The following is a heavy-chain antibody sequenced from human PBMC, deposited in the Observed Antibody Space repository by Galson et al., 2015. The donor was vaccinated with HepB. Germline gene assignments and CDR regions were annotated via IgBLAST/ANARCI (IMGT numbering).Heavy chain of an antibody. CDR2: ISYDGSNK. Sequence: SLRLSCAASGFTFSSYAMHWVRQAPGKGLEWVAVISYDGSNKYYADSVKGRFTISRDNSKNTLYLQMNSLRAEDTAVYYCASFGSELDYWGQGTLVTVSS. J-gene: IGHJ4*02. V-gene: IGHV3-30*04. CDR3: ASFGSELDY. D-gene: IGHD3-10*01. CDR1: GFTFSSYA.